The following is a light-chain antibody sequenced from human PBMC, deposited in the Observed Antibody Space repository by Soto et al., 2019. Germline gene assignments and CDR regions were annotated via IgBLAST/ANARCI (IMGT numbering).Light chain of an antibody. CDR2: GNS. V-gene: IGLV1-40*01. J-gene: IGLJ1*01. CDR1: SSNIGAGYD. CDR3: QSYGDSLSGYV. Sequence: QSVLTQPPSVSGAPGQRVTISCTGSSSNIGAGYDVHWYQQVPGTAPKLLIYGNSNRPSGVPDRFSGSKSGASASLAITGLRAEDEADYYCQSYGDSLSGYVFGTGTKLTVL.